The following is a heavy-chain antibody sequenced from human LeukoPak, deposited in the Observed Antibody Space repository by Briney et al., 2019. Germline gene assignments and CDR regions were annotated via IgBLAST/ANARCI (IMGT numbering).Heavy chain of an antibody. D-gene: IGHD3-22*01. V-gene: IGHV3-30*03. CDR1: GFTFSSYG. CDR3: AVDTAMVERRYYDSSGPGVFDY. J-gene: IGHJ4*02. CDR2: ISYDGSNK. Sequence: QPGGSLRLSCAASGFTFSSYGMHWVRQAPGKGLEWVAVISYDGSNKYYADSVKGRFTISRDNSKNTLYLQMNSLRAEDTAVYYCAVDTAMVERRYYDSSGPGVFDYWGQGTLVTVSS.